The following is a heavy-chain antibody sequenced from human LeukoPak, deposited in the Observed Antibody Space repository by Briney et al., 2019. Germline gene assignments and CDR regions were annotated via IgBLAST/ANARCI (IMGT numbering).Heavy chain of an antibody. D-gene: IGHD3-9*01. J-gene: IGHJ4*02. Sequence: PGGSLRLSCAASGFTFSSYSMNWIRQAPGKGLEWVAFIRFDGSISGDYYGKSVKGRFTISRDNSKDTLYLQMSSLRPEDSAVYYCARGGRYDILTGYSTDYWGQGTLVTVSS. CDR3: ARGGRYDILTGYSTDY. CDR1: GFTFSSYS. CDR2: IRFDGSISGD. V-gene: IGHV3-30*02.